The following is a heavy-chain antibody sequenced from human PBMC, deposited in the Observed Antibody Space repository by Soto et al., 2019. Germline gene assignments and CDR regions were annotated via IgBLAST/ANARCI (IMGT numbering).Heavy chain of an antibody. CDR2: INPDGSTT. D-gene: IGHD6-13*01. V-gene: IGHV3-74*01. J-gene: IGHJ4*02. CDR3: ARVATGAYYFDY. Sequence: EVQLVESGGGLVQPGGSLRLSCAASGFTFSSYWMHWVRQAPGKGLVWVSRINPDGSTTSYADSVKGRFTISRDSAKDKLYLQMNSLRAEDTAVYYCARVATGAYYFDYWGQGTLVTVSS. CDR1: GFTFSSYW.